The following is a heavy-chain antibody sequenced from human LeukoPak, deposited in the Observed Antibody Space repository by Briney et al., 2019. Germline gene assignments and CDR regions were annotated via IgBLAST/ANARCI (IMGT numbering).Heavy chain of an antibody. D-gene: IGHD2-15*01. Sequence: TGGSLRLSCAASGFTVSSNYMTWVRQAPGKGLEWVSVIYSGGGTYYADSVKGRFTISRDNFKNTLYLQMNSLRAEDTAVYYCARVLRYCSGGSCYSGGLGYMDVWGKGTTVTISS. CDR3: ARVLRYCSGGSCYSGGLGYMDV. J-gene: IGHJ6*03. CDR1: GFTVSSNY. V-gene: IGHV3-53*01. CDR2: IYSGGGT.